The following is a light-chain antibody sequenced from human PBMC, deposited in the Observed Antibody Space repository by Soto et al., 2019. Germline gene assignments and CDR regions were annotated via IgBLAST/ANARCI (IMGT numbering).Light chain of an antibody. J-gene: IGLJ2*01. CDR2: EVS. CDR1: STDVGGYNY. Sequence: QSALTQPPSASGSPGQSVTISCTGSSTDVGGYNYVSWYKQHPGKAPKLMIYEVSQRPSGVPDRYSGSKSGNTASLTVSGLQAEDEADYYCSSYAGRSNIVFGGGTKLTVL. CDR3: SSYAGRSNIV. V-gene: IGLV2-8*01.